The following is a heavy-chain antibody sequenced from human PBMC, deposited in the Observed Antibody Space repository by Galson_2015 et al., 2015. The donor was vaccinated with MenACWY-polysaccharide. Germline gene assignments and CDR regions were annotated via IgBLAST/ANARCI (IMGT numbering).Heavy chain of an antibody. CDR1: GDSISGYY. J-gene: IGHJ4*02. CDR3: ARAGRADTVVVGYGWGLDY. D-gene: IGHD2-15*01. Sequence: LTCTVSGDSISGYYWTWIRQPAGKGLEWIGRIYTSGSTNSNPSLKSRVIMSLDTSMNQFSLKLSSVTAADTAVYYCARAGRADTVVVGYGWGLDYWGQGILVTVSS. CDR2: IYTSGST. V-gene: IGHV4-4*07.